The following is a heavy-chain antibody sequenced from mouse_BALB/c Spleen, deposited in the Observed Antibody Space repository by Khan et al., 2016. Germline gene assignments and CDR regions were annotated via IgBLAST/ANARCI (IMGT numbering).Heavy chain of an antibody. D-gene: IGHD2-2*01. V-gene: IGHV3-2*02. J-gene: IGHJ3*01. CDR3: AIWLRQRNWFAY. Sequence: QLQESGPGLVKPSQSLSLTCTVTGYSITSDYAWNWIRQFPGNKLEWMGYISYSGSTSYNPSLKSRISITRDTSKNQFFLQLNSVTTEDTATXYCAIWLRQRNWFAYWSQGTLVTVSA. CDR1: GYSITSDYA. CDR2: ISYSGST.